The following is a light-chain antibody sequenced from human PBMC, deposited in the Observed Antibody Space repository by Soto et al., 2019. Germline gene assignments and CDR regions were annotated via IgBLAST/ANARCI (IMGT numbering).Light chain of an antibody. CDR3: QHYGDSSWT. J-gene: IGKJ1*01. CDR2: DAS. V-gene: IGKV3-11*01. Sequence: EIVLTQSPATLSLSPGERATLSCRASQSVSSYLAWYQQKPGQAPRLLIYDASNRATGIPARFSGSGSGTDFTLTISRLEPEDVAVYYCQHYGDSSWTVGQGTKVEIK. CDR1: QSVSSY.